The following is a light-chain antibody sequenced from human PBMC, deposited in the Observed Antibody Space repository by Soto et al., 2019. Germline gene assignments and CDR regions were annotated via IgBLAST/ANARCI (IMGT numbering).Light chain of an antibody. CDR3: QQYNNWPPVT. CDR1: QSVSSN. J-gene: IGKJ1*01. CDR2: GAS. Sequence: EIVMRQSPATLSLSPGNRATLSCRTSQSVSSNLAWYQQKPGQAPRLLIYGASTRATGIPARFSGSGSGTEFTLTISSLQSEDFAVYYCQQYNNWPPVTFGQGTKVDIK. V-gene: IGKV3-15*01.